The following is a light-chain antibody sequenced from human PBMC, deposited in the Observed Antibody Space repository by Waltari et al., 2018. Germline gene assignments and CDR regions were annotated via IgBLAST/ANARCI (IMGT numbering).Light chain of an antibody. CDR1: QSVLYSSDNKNY. Sequence: DIVMTQSPDSLAVSLGERATINCKSSQSVLYSSDNKNYLAWYQQKPGPPPKLLIYWASTRESGVPDRFSGSGSGTDFTLTISSLQAEDVAVFYCQQYYSSPHTFGQGTKLDIK. CDR2: WAS. J-gene: IGKJ2*01. CDR3: QQYYSSPHT. V-gene: IGKV4-1*01.